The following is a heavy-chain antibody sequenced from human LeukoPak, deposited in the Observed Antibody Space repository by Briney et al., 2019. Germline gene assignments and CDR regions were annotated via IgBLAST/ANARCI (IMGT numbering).Heavy chain of an antibody. J-gene: IGHJ4*02. CDR3: ARRGGDYYDSSGYYNY. V-gene: IGHV4-39*01. CDR2: IYYSGST. CDR1: GGSISSSSYY. D-gene: IGHD3-22*01. Sequence: SETLSLTCTVSGGSISSSSYYWGWIRQPPGQGLEWIGSIYYSGSTYYNPSLKSRVTISVDTSKNQFSLKLSSVTAADTAVYYCARRGGDYYDSSGYYNYWGQGTLVTVSS.